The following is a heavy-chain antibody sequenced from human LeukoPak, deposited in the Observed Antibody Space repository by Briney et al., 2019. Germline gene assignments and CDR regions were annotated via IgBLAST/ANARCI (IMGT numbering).Heavy chain of an antibody. J-gene: IGHJ4*02. CDR3: AKKWGVGTTTLDYFDY. Sequence: GGSLRLSCGASGLIFRSAWMNWVRQAPGKGLEWVSGISGSAGSTYYADSVKGRFTISRDNSKNTLYLQMNSLTDDDTAVYYCAKKWGVGTTTLDYFDYWGQGTLVTVSS. CDR2: ISGSAGST. CDR1: GLIFRSAW. D-gene: IGHD1-26*01. V-gene: IGHV3-23*01.